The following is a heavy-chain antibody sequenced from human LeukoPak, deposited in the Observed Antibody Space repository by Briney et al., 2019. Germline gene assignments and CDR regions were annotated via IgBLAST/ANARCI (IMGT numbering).Heavy chain of an antibody. CDR2: IYYSGST. D-gene: IGHD2-15*01. J-gene: IGHJ1*01. CDR1: GGSISSSSYY. Sequence: SETLSLTCTVSGGSISSSSYYWGWIRQPPGKGLEWIGSIYYSGSTYYNPSLKSRVTISVDTSKNQFSLKLSSVTAADAAVYYCATTGYCSGGSCYAEYFQHWGQGTLVSVSS. CDR3: ATTGYCSGGSCYAEYFQH. V-gene: IGHV4-39*01.